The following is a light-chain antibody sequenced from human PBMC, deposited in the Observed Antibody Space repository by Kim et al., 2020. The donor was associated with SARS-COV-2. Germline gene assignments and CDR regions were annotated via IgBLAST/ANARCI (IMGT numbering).Light chain of an antibody. Sequence: DIQMTQSPSSLSASVGDRVTITCRPSQSITTYLNWYQQKPGKAPKLLIYAASSLQIGVPSRFSGSGSGTDFTLTISSLQPEDFATYYCQQSYSTPLTFGGGTKVEIK. CDR3: QQSYSTPLT. CDR1: QSITTY. J-gene: IGKJ4*01. V-gene: IGKV1-39*01. CDR2: AAS.